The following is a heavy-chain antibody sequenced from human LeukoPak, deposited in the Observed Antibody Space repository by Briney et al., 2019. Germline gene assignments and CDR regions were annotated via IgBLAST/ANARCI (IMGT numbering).Heavy chain of an antibody. CDR3: ARWDGYNSQFDY. CDR1: GGSISSYY. V-gene: IGHV4-59*01. Sequence: SETLSLTCTVSGGSISSYYWSWIRRPPGKGLEWIGYIYYSGSTNYNPSLRSRVTISLDTSKSQFSLKLKSVTAADTAVYYCARWDGYNSQFDYWGQGTLVSVSS. J-gene: IGHJ4*02. D-gene: IGHD5-24*01. CDR2: IYYSGST.